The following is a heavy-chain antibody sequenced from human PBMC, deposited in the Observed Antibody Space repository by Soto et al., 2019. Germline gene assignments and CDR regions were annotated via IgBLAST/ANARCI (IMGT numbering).Heavy chain of an antibody. CDR1: GGSISYYY. J-gene: IGHJ4*02. CDR3: VRGGYVHAFDY. V-gene: IGHV4-59*01. D-gene: IGHD5-12*01. Sequence: SETLSLTCTVSGGSISYYYWGWIRQPPGKGLEWIGSIYYSGNTHYNPPLKSRVTISVDTSMNQFSLNLDSVTAVDSAVYYCVRGGYVHAFDYWGQGAMVTVYS. CDR2: IYYSGNT.